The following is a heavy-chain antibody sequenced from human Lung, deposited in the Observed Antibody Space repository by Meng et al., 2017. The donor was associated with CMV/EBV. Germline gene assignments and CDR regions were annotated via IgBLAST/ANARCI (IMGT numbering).Heavy chain of an antibody. V-gene: IGHV4-4*07. CDR3: ARAETDTGNFDY. D-gene: IGHD1-26*01. J-gene: IGHJ4*02. CDR2: IYTSGTT. Sequence: QVPLPGWGRVVRKPSESLSPSGAVAGGFINNYYWCWIRPSAWGGLGVGGSIYTSGTTIYHPSRKRRLILSLDTSNNQFSLKLNSVTAADTAVYYCARAETDTGNFDYWGQGTLVTVSS. CDR1: GGFINNYY.